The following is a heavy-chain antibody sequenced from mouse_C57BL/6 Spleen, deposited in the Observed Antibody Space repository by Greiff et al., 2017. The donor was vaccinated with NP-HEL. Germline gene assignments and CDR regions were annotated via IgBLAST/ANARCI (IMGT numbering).Heavy chain of an antibody. V-gene: IGHV1-4*01. J-gene: IGHJ1*03. Sequence: QLQQSGAELARPGASVKMSCKASGYTFTSYTMHWVKQRPGQGLEWIGNINPGGGYTNYNQKFKDKATLTADKSSSTAYMQLSSLTSEDSAVYYCAREDDGYYYCDMDFWGTGTTVTVSS. CDR1: GYTFTSYT. CDR3: AREDDGYYYCDMDF. D-gene: IGHD2-3*01. CDR2: INPGGGYT.